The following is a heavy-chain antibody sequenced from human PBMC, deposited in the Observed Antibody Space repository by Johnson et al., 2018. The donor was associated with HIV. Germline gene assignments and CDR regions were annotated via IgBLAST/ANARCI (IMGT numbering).Heavy chain of an antibody. CDR3: AKEGITMEVDI. D-gene: IGHD3-10*01. CDR1: GFTFNNYG. V-gene: IGHV3-33*06. CDR2: IWFDGSNK. J-gene: IGHJ3*02. Sequence: QVQLVESGGGVVQPGTSLRLSCAASGFTFNNYGMHWVRQAPGKGLEWVAVIWFDGSNKYYADSVKGRFTISRDNSKNTLYLQMNSRRAEDTAVYYCAKEGITMEVDIWGQGTMVTVSS.